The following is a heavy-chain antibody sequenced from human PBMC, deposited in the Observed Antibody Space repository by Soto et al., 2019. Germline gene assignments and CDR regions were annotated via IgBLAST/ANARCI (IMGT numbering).Heavy chain of an antibody. CDR2: INHSGST. V-gene: IGHV4-34*01. CDR3: ARGTTMVRGVIIILYYYGMDV. D-gene: IGHD3-10*01. CDR1: GGSFSGYY. J-gene: IGHJ6*02. Sequence: SETLSLTCAVYGGSFSGYYWSWIRQPPGKGLEWIGEINHSGSTNYSPSLKSRVTISVDTSKNQFSLKLSSVTAADTAVYYCARGTTMVRGVIIILYYYGMDVWGRVTTVTVSS.